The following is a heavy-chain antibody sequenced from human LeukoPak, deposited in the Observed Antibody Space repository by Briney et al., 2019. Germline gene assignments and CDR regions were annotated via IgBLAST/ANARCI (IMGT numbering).Heavy chain of an antibody. CDR2: IKHDGSEE. CDR1: GFTFSNYW. V-gene: IGHV3-7*03. CDR3: AKEGQQLVHRYYYYYGMDV. J-gene: IGHJ6*02. Sequence: GGSLRLSCAASGFTFSNYWMTWVRLAPGKGLEWVANIKHDGSEESYVDSVKGRFTISRDNAKNSLYLQMNSLRAEDTALYYCAKEGQQLVHRYYYYYGMDVWGQGTTVTVSS. D-gene: IGHD6-13*01.